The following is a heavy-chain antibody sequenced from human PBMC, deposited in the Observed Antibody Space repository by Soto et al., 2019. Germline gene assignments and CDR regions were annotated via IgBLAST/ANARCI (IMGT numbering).Heavy chain of an antibody. Sequence: ASVKVSCKASGYTFTGYYMHWVRQAPGQGLEWMGWINPNSGGTNYAQKFQGRVTMTRDMSISTAYMELSRLRSDDTAVYYCARDRRVKSYYYGMDVWGQGTTVTV. CDR1: GYTFTGYY. CDR2: INPNSGGT. J-gene: IGHJ6*02. V-gene: IGHV1-2*02. CDR3: ARDRRVKSYYYGMDV.